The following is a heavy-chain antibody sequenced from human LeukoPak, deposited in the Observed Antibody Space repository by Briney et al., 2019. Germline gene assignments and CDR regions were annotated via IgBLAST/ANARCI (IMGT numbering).Heavy chain of an antibody. CDR2: INSDGSST. Sequence: GGSLRLSCAASGFTFRSYWMHWVRQAPGKGLVWVSRINSDGSSTSYADSVKGRFTISRDNAKNTLYLQMNSLRAEDTAVYYCARDPKRRDGYNYDPDYWGQGTLVTVSS. J-gene: IGHJ4*02. D-gene: IGHD5-24*01. CDR3: ARDPKRRDGYNYDPDY. V-gene: IGHV3-74*01. CDR1: GFTFRSYW.